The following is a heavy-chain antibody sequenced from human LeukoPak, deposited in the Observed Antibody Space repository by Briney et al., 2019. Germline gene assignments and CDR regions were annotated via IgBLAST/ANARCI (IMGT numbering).Heavy chain of an antibody. Sequence: GRSLRLSCAASGFTFSSYGMHWVRQAPGKGLEWVAVISYDGSNKYYADSVKGRFTISRDNSKNTLYLQMNSLRAEDTAVYYCAKDLGLYYYGSGSYADYWGQGTLVTVSS. CDR1: GFTFSSYG. D-gene: IGHD3-10*01. J-gene: IGHJ4*02. CDR2: ISYDGSNK. V-gene: IGHV3-30*18. CDR3: AKDLGLYYYGSGSYADY.